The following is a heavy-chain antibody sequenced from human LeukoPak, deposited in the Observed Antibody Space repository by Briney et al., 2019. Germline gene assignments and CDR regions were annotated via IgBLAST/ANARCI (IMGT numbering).Heavy chain of an antibody. CDR2: ISYDGSNK. Sequence: GGSXRXSXAXSGFTFSSYAMHWVRQAPGKGLEWVAVISYDGSNKYYADSVKGRFTISRDNSKNTLYLQMNSLRAEDTAVYYCAREDYDSSGNDYWGQGTLVTVSS. V-gene: IGHV3-30-3*01. CDR1: GFTFSSYA. J-gene: IGHJ4*02. CDR3: AREDYDSSGNDY. D-gene: IGHD3-22*01.